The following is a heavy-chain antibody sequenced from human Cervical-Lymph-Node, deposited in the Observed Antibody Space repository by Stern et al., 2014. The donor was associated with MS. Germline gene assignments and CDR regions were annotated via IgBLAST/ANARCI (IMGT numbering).Heavy chain of an antibody. Sequence: VPLVHSGAEAPKPGSSVKVPCKASRGPFSHYATSWVRPAPGQGLAWTGGIAPLFGKPNYAQKFQGRVTITADESTSTAYMDLSSLRSEDTAVYYCASPLTATSVPFGYYGMDVWGQGTTVTVS. CDR3: ASPLTATSVPFGYYGMDV. J-gene: IGHJ6*02. CDR1: RGPFSHYA. CDR2: IAPLFGKP. V-gene: IGHV1-69*01. D-gene: IGHD4-17*01.